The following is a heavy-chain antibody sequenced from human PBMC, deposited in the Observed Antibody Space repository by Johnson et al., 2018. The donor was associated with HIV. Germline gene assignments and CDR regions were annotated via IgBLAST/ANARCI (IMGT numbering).Heavy chain of an antibody. Sequence: VQLVESGGGVVQPGGSLRLSCAASGFSVTNTSVSWVRQAPGKGLEWVSVIYSGGGTSSADSVRGRFIISRDNARNSLYLQMNSLRADDTAVYYCARDRDSIVGSHDAFDIWGQGTMVTVSS. J-gene: IGHJ3*02. CDR3: ARDRDSIVGSHDAFDI. V-gene: IGHV3-66*01. CDR2: IYSGGGT. D-gene: IGHD1-26*01. CDR1: GFSVTNTS.